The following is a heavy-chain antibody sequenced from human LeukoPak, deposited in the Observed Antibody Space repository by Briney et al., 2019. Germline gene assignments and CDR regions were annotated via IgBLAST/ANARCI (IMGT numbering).Heavy chain of an antibody. CDR3: ARDRYCSSTSCYKDYGMDV. J-gene: IGHJ6*04. Sequence: PSETLSLTCTVSGGSISSYYWSWIRQPPGKGLEWIGYIYYSGSTNYNPSLKSRVTISVDTSKNQFSLKLSSVTAADTAVYYCARDRYCSSTSCYKDYGMDVSGKGTTVTVSS. CDR2: IYYSGST. D-gene: IGHD2-2*02. CDR1: GGSISSYY. V-gene: IGHV4-59*12.